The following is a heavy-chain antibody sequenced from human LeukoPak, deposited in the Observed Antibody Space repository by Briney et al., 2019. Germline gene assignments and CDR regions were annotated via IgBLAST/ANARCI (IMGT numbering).Heavy chain of an antibody. Sequence: GASVKVSCKASGYTFSGYYMHWVRQAPGQGLEWMGWINPNSGGTNYAQKFQGRVTMTRDTSISTAYMELSRLSSDDTAVYHCVRDIDFDYWGQGTLVTVSS. J-gene: IGHJ4*02. D-gene: IGHD3-16*02. V-gene: IGHV1-2*02. CDR1: GYTFSGYY. CDR3: VRDIDFDY. CDR2: INPNSGGT.